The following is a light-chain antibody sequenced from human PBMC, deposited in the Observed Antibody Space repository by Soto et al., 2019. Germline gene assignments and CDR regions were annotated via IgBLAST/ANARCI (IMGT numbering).Light chain of an antibody. CDR1: SSNIGAGYD. Sequence: QSVLTQPPSASGAPGQRVTISCTGSSSNIGAGYDVHWYQQVPGTAPKLLINGNSNRPSGVPDRFSGSKSGTSASLAITGLQAEDEADYYCQSYDSSLSGWVFGGGTKLTVL. J-gene: IGLJ3*02. CDR3: QSYDSSLSGWV. V-gene: IGLV1-40*01. CDR2: GNS.